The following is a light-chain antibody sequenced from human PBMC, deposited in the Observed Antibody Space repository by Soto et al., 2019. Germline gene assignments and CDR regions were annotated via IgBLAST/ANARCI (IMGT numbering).Light chain of an antibody. CDR1: SSDVGAYNY. Sequence: QSVLTQPRSVSGSPGQSVTISCAGTSSDVGAYNYVSWFQQHPGKAPKVMIYDVNKRPSGVPDRFSGSKSGNTASLTISGLQAEDEADYYCCSFAGGYTFVFGTGTKVTVL. CDR3: CSFAGGYTFV. V-gene: IGLV2-11*01. J-gene: IGLJ1*01. CDR2: DVN.